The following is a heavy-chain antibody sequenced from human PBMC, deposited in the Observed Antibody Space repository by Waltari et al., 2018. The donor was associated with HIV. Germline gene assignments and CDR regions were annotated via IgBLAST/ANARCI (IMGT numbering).Heavy chain of an antibody. Sequence: ESGGGLVQPGGSLRLSCAASGFTFSSYWMHWVRQAPGKGLVWVSRINGDGSTTSYADSVKGRFTISRDNAKNTLYLQMNSLRAEDTAVYYCARIAYDSSGYGWFDPWGQGTLVTVSS. CDR2: INGDGSTT. CDR1: GFTFSSYW. V-gene: IGHV3-74*01. J-gene: IGHJ5*02. D-gene: IGHD3-22*01. CDR3: ARIAYDSSGYGWFDP.